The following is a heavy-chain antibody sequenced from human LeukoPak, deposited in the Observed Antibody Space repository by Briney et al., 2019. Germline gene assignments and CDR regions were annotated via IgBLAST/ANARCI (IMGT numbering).Heavy chain of an antibody. Sequence: GGSLPLSCAASGFPFDDYGMSWVRPAPGKGLEWVSGFNWNGGRTGYADSVKGRFTISRDNARNSLYLQMNSLRAEDTALYVCARAASYYYYYMDLWGKGTTVTVSS. J-gene: IGHJ6*03. CDR2: FNWNGGRT. V-gene: IGHV3-20*01. CDR1: GFPFDDYG. CDR3: ARAASYYYYYMDL.